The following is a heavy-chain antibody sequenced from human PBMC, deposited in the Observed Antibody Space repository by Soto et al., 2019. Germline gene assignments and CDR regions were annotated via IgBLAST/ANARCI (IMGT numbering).Heavy chain of an antibody. CDR2: ISAYNGNT. CDR1: GYTFTSYG. V-gene: IGHV1-18*01. J-gene: IGHJ5*02. Sequence: ASVKVSCKASGYTFTSYGISWVRQAPGQGLEWMGWISAYNGNTNYAQKLQGRVTMTTDTSTSTAYVELRSLRSDDTAVYYCARESPYYYGSGSYYNVLSNWFDPWGQGTLVTVSS. CDR3: ARESPYYYGSGSYYNVLSNWFDP. D-gene: IGHD3-10*01.